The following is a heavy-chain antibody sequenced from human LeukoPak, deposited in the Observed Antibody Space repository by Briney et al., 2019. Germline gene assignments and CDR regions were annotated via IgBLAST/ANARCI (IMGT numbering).Heavy chain of an antibody. CDR2: ISGSGSST. J-gene: IGHJ4*02. D-gene: IGHD1-26*01. Sequence: GGSLRLSCAASGFTFSSYAMSWVRQAPGKGLEWVSAISGSGSSTYYADSVKGRFTISRDNSKNTLYLQMNSLRAEDTAVYYCAKATQPVGAHDYWGQGTLVTVSS. V-gene: IGHV3-23*01. CDR1: GFTFSSYA. CDR3: AKATQPVGAHDY.